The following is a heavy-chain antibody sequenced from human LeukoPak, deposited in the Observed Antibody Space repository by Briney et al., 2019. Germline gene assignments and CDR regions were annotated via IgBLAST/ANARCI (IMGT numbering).Heavy chain of an antibody. CDR2: IYSGGST. Sequence: GGSLRLSCAASGFTVSSNYMSWVRQAPGMGLEWVSVIYSGGSTYYAESVKGRFTISRDNSKNTLYLQMNSLRAEDTAVYYCARGDYYDSSFDYWGQGTLATVSS. CDR1: GFTVSSNY. V-gene: IGHV3-66*01. D-gene: IGHD3-22*01. CDR3: ARGDYYDSSFDY. J-gene: IGHJ4*02.